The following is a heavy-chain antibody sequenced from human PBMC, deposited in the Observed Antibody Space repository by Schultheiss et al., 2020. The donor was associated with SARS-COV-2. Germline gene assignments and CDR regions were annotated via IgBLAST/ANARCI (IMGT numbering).Heavy chain of an antibody. J-gene: IGHJ3*02. Sequence: GESLKISCKGSGYSFTSYWIGWVRQMPGKGLEWMGIIYPGDSDTRYSPSFQGQVTISADKSISTAYLQWSSLKASDTAMYYCARREGYYDSSGYYYLGAFDIWGQGTMVTGSS. CDR2: IYPGDSDT. CDR1: GYSFTSYW. V-gene: IGHV5-51*01. CDR3: ARREGYYDSSGYYYLGAFDI. D-gene: IGHD3-22*01.